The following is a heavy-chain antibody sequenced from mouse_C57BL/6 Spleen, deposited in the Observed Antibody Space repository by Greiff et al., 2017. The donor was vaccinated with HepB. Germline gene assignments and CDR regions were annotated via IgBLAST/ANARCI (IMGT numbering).Heavy chain of an antibody. CDR2: IDPANGNT. CDR3: APSYYGSYWYFDV. CDR1: GFNIKNTY. Sequence: VQLQQSVAELVRPGASVKLSCTASGFNIKNTYMHWVKQRPEQGLEWIGRIDPANGNTKYAPKFQGKATITADTASNTAYLQLSSLTSEDTAIYYCAPSYYGSYWYFDVWGTGTTVTVSS. D-gene: IGHD1-1*01. V-gene: IGHV14-3*01. J-gene: IGHJ1*03.